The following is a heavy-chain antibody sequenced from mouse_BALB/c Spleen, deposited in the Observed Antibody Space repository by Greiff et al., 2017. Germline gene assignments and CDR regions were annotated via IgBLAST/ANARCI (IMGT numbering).Heavy chain of an antibody. D-gene: IGHD2-1*01. Sequence: VQLKESGAELVKPGASVKLSCTASGFNIKDTYMHWVKQRPEQGLEWIGRIDPANGNTKYDPKFQGKATITADTSSNTAYLQLSSLTSEDTAVYYCARVEAGNYGAMEYWGQGTSVTVSS. CDR1: GFNIKDTY. CDR3: ARVEAGNYGAMEY. CDR2: IDPANGNT. V-gene: IGHV14-3*02. J-gene: IGHJ4*01.